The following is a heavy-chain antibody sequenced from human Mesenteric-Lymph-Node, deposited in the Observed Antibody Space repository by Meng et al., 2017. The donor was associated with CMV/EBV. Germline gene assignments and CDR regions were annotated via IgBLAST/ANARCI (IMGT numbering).Heavy chain of an antibody. V-gene: IGHV3-48*03. D-gene: IGHD5-24*01. CDR1: GFTFSGYE. Sequence: GESLKISCAASGFTFSGYEMSWVRQAPGKGLEWVSYISSLGNVIYYTDSLKGRFTISRDNAKSSLYLQMGSLRAEDTAVYDCVRDVGWQQFDYWGQGTLVTVSS. CDR2: ISSLGNVI. J-gene: IGHJ4*02. CDR3: VRDVGWQQFDY.